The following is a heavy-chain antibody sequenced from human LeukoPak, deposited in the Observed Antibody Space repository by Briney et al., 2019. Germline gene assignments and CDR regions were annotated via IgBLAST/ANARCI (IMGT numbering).Heavy chain of an antibody. CDR1: GFTFSSYG. Sequence: GGSLRLSCAASGFTFSSYGMHWVRQAPGKGLEWVAFIRYDGSNKYYADSVKGRFTISRDNSKNTLYLQVNSLRAEDTAVYYCARDSSPFGGGPNWFDPWGQGTLVTVSS. D-gene: IGHD3-10*01. J-gene: IGHJ5*02. V-gene: IGHV3-30*02. CDR2: IRYDGSNK. CDR3: ARDSSPFGGGPNWFDP.